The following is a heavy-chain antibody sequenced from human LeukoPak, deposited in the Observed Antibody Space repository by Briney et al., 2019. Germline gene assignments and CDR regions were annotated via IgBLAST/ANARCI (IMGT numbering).Heavy chain of an antibody. V-gene: IGHV3-23*01. CDR2: ITGSGGST. Sequence: GGSLRLSCAASGFTFSIYAMSWVRQAPGKGLEWVSAITGSGGSTYYADSVKGRFTISRDNSKDTLYLQMNSLRAEDTAIYYCAKDPSRYYDSSGYSHYWGQGTLVTVSS. J-gene: IGHJ4*02. CDR1: GFTFSIYA. CDR3: AKDPSRYYDSSGYSHY. D-gene: IGHD3-22*01.